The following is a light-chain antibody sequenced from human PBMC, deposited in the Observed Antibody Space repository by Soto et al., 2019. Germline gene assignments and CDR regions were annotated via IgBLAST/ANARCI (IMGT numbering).Light chain of an antibody. CDR3: XQXNNLPQT. CDR1: QSVSSN. V-gene: IGKV3-15*01. J-gene: IGKJ1*01. Sequence: EIVMTQSPATLSVSPGERATLSCRASQSVSSNLAWYQQKPGQAPRLLIYGASTRATGIPARFSGSGSGTEFTLTISSLQSEDFAXXXCXQXNNLPQTFGQGTKVEI. CDR2: GAS.